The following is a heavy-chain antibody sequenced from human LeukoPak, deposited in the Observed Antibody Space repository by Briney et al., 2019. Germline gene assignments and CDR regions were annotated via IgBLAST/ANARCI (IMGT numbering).Heavy chain of an antibody. V-gene: IGHV4-59*02. CDR2: VHSSGDT. CDR1: LGAVSSYY. D-gene: IGHD6-19*01. Sequence: SETLSLTCTVSLGAVSSYYWSWIRQPPGKGLEWIGYVHSSGDTNYNPPLRNRVTISIDTSKNQCSLKLSSVTAADTAVYYCARGRIYNSGRPDYWGRGTLVTVS. CDR3: ARGRIYNSGRPDY. J-gene: IGHJ4*02.